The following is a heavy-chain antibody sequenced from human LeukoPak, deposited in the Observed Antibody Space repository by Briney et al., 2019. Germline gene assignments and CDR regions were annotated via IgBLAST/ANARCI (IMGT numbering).Heavy chain of an antibody. D-gene: IGHD3-22*01. V-gene: IGHV4-4*02. CDR3: ARYHYESSGSYYFDY. J-gene: IGHJ4*02. Sequence: SETLSLTCAVSGGSSSSSNWWGWVRRPPGMGLEWIGEIYHSGSTNYNPSLKSRVTISVDKSKNQFSLKLSSVSAADTAVYYCARYHYESSGSYYFDYWGQETLVTVSS. CDR2: IYHSGST. CDR1: GGSSSSSNW.